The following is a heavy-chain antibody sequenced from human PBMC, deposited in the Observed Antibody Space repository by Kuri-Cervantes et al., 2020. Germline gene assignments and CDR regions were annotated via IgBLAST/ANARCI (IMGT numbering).Heavy chain of an antibody. V-gene: IGHV3-30*18. CDR2: ISYDGSNK. J-gene: IGHJ4*02. Sequence: GESLKISCAASGFTFSSYGMHWVRQAPGKGLEWVAVISYDGSNKYYADSVKGRLTISRDNSKNTLYLQMNSLRAEDTAVYYCEKGPHEGSYYGFFDYWGQGTLVTVSS. CDR3: EKGPHEGSYYGFFDY. CDR1: GFTFSSYG. D-gene: IGHD1-26*01.